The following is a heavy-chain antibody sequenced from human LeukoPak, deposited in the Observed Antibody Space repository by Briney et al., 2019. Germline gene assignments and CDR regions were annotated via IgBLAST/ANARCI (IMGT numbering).Heavy chain of an antibody. CDR1: GYTFTGYY. CDR2: INPNSGGT. V-gene: IGHV1-2*06. J-gene: IGHJ4*02. D-gene: IGHD4-23*01. CDR3: AREKYDGKSWDS. Sequence: GASVKVSCKASGYTFTGYYMHWVRQAPGQGLEWMGRINPNSGGTNYAQSFQGRVTMTRDTSISTAYMELTRLRSDDTAVYYCAREKYDGKSWDSWGQGTLVTVSS.